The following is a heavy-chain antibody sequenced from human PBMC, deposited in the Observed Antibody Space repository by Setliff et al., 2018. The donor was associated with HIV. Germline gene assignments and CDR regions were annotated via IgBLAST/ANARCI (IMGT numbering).Heavy chain of an antibody. J-gene: IGHJ5*01. D-gene: IGHD3-10*01. Sequence: GASVKVSCKASGGTFSSYAISWVRQAPGQGLEWMGGIIPIIGITNQAQKFQGRVTITADKSTNTAYMELSSLRSEDTAVYYCAKGRGRQYYGSGSLPDSWGQGTLVTVSS. V-gene: IGHV1-69*10. CDR3: AKGRGRQYYGSGSLPDS. CDR2: IIPIIGIT. CDR1: GGTFSSYA.